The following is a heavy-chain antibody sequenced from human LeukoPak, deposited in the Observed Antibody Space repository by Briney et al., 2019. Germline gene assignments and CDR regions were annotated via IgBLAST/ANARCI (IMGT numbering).Heavy chain of an antibody. Sequence: GGSLRLSCAASGFTVSDSFMTWVRQAPGKGLEWASVIYVAGSTYYADSVKGRFTISRDNAKNSLYLQMNSLRAEDTAIYYCTRVGYIDEGIDYWGQGTLVTVSS. CDR1: GFTVSDSF. V-gene: IGHV3-53*01. J-gene: IGHJ4*02. CDR2: IYVAGST. D-gene: IGHD5-24*01. CDR3: TRVGYIDEGIDY.